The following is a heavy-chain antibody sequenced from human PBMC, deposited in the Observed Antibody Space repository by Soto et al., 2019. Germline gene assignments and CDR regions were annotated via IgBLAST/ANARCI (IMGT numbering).Heavy chain of an antibody. Sequence: QLQLQESGPGLVKPSETLSLTCTVSGGSISSSSYYWGWIRQPPVKGLEWIGSIYYSGSTYYNPSLRSRVTISVDTSKNQFALKLSSVTAADTAVYYCARRNVVVVAAATNWFDPWGQGTLVTVSS. V-gene: IGHV4-39*01. D-gene: IGHD2-15*01. CDR1: GGSISSSSYY. CDR2: IYYSGST. J-gene: IGHJ5*02. CDR3: ARRNVVVVAAATNWFDP.